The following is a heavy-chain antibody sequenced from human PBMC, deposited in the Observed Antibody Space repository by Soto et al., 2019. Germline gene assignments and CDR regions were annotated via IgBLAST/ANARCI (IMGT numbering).Heavy chain of an antibody. D-gene: IGHD3-3*01. CDR3: AREPDYDFWSGYYTPYGMDV. Sequence: PGGSLRLSCAASGFTFSSYSMNWVRQAPGKGLEWVSSISSSSSYIYYADSVKGRFTISRDNAKNSLYLQMNSLRAEDTAVYYCAREPDYDFWSGYYTPYGMDVWGQGTTVTVSS. J-gene: IGHJ6*02. V-gene: IGHV3-21*01. CDR1: GFTFSSYS. CDR2: ISSSSSYI.